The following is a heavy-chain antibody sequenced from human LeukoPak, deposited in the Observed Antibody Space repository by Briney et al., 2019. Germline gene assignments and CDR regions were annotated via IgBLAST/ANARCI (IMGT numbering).Heavy chain of an antibody. CDR3: AGENYYGSGKIDY. V-gene: IGHV4-61*01. Sequence: SETLSLTCTVSGGSVSSGSYYWTWIRQPPGKGLEWIGYIHYSGSANYNPSLKSRVTISVDTSKNQFSLKLSSVTAADTAVYYCAGENYYGSGKIDYWGQGTLVTVSS. CDR1: GGSVSSGSYY. D-gene: IGHD3-10*01. CDR2: IHYSGSA. J-gene: IGHJ4*02.